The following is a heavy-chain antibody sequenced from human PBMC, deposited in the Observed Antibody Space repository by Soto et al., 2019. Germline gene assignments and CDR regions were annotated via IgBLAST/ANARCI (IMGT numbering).Heavy chain of an antibody. Sequence: EVQLVETGGDLIQPGGSLRLSCAASGFTVSSSYMSWVRQAPGKGLEWVLVIYGGGSTYYADSVKGRFTISRDNSKNTLYLQMNSLRAEDTAVYYCANAQLGSVGRPVYWGQGTLVTVSS. D-gene: IGHD3-10*01. CDR3: ANAQLGSVGRPVY. V-gene: IGHV3-53*02. CDR2: IYGGGST. CDR1: GFTVSSSY. J-gene: IGHJ4*02.